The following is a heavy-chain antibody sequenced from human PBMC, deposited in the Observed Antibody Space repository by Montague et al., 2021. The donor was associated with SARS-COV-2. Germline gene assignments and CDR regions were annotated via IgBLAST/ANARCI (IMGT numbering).Heavy chain of an antibody. D-gene: IGHD6-13*01. CDR1: GGSISSSSYY. V-gene: IGHV4-39*07. CDR2: IYYSGST. CDR3: ARVGRQQLVRLSGMDV. Sequence: SETLSLTCTVSGGSISSSSYYWGWIRQPPGKGLEWIGSIYYSGSTYYNPSLKSRVTISVDTSKNQFSLELSSVTAADTAVYYCARVGRQQLVRLSGMDVWGQGTTVTGSS. J-gene: IGHJ6*02.